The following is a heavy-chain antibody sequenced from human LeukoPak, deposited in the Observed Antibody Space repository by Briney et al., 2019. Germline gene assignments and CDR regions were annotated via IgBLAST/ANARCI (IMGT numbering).Heavy chain of an antibody. CDR1: GFTFSDYY. D-gene: IGHD6-6*01. Sequence: GSLRLSCAASGFTFSDYYMSWIRQAPGKGLEWVSYISSSGSTIYYADSVKGRFTISRDNAKNSLYLQMNSLRAEDTAVYYCARDRKSSSYWAHPDDAFDIWGQGTMVTVSS. CDR3: ARDRKSSSYWAHPDDAFDI. V-gene: IGHV3-11*04. CDR2: ISSSGSTI. J-gene: IGHJ3*02.